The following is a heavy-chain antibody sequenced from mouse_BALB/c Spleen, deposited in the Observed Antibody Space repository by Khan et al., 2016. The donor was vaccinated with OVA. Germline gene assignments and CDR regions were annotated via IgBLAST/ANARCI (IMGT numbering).Heavy chain of an antibody. D-gene: IGHD1-1*02. CDR3: ARLAYYYNSEGFAY. CDR2: INSGGHYT. V-gene: IGHV5-6*01. Sequence: EVQLVESGGDLVKTGGSLKLSCAASGFTFSTYGMSWVRQTPDKRLEWVATINSGGHYTYYIDSVKGRFTISRDNAKNILYLQMTSLRYEDTAMYYCARLAYYYNSEGFAYWGQGTLVTVSA. J-gene: IGHJ3*01. CDR1: GFTFSTYG.